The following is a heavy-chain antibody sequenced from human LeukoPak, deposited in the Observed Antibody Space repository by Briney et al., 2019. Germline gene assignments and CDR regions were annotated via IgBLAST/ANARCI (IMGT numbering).Heavy chain of an antibody. Sequence: PGGSLRLSCAASGFTFSSYAMSWVRQAPGKGLEWASAISGSGDSTYYGDSVKGRSTISRDNSKNTLYLQMNSLRAEDTAVYYCAKTRPLDSSSWSHGDYWGQGTLVTVSS. CDR3: AKTRPLDSSSWSHGDY. V-gene: IGHV3-23*01. D-gene: IGHD6-13*01. CDR2: ISGSGDST. CDR1: GFTFSSYA. J-gene: IGHJ4*02.